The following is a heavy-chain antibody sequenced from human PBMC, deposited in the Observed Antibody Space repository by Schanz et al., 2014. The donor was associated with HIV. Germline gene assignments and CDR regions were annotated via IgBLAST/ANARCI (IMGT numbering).Heavy chain of an antibody. CDR1: GVRVENYA. CDR3: ARGYCGGDGCYLPSSSLDI. D-gene: IGHD2-21*01. CDR2: ISWNSGSI. Sequence: EVQLEESGGGLVQPGGWRRDSCVESGVRVENYAMHWVRQAPGKGLEWVSGISWNSGSIGYADSVKGRFTISRDNSKNTLYLQMNSLRAEDTAVYYCARGYCGGDGCYLPSSSLDIWGHGTMISIS. V-gene: IGHV3-9*01. J-gene: IGHJ3*02.